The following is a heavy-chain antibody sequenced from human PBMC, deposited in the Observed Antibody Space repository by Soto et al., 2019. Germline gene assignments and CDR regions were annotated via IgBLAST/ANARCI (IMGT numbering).Heavy chain of an antibody. CDR2: MNPNSGNT. Sequence: QVQLVQSGAEVKKPGASVKVSCKASGYTFTSYDINWVRQATGQGLEWMGWMNPNSGNTGYAQKFQGRVTMTRNTSISTAYMELSSLRSEDTAVYYCARGSPRLLWFREDAFDIWGQGTMVTVSS. V-gene: IGHV1-8*01. J-gene: IGHJ3*02. CDR1: GYTFTSYD. D-gene: IGHD3-10*01. CDR3: ARGSPRLLWFREDAFDI.